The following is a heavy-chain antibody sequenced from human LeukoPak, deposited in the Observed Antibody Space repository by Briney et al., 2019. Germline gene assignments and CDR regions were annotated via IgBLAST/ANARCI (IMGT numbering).Heavy chain of an antibody. J-gene: IGHJ6*02. D-gene: IGHD2-21*02. V-gene: IGHV3-21*01. CDR1: GFTFSSYI. Sequence: GGSLRLSCAASGFTFSSYIMNWVRQAPGKGLEWVSSITSSTSYIYYADSVKGRFTISRDNAKNSLYLQMNSLRAEDTAVYYCARDGVTTQYYYGMDVWGQGTTVTVSS. CDR3: ARDGVTTQYYYGMDV. CDR2: ITSSTSYI.